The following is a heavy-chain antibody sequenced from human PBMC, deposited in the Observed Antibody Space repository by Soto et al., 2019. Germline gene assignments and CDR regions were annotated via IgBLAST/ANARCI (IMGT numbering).Heavy chain of an antibody. CDR3: ATHPPYGPLDH. CDR1: GGSISTYY. J-gene: IGHJ4*02. Sequence: SETLSLTCTVSGGSISTYYWNWMRQPPGKGLEWIANIYYSENTYYKPSLKSRVTISVDTSKNQFSLRLTSVTAADTAVYYCATHPPYGPLDHWGQGTLVTVSS. D-gene: IGHD4-17*01. V-gene: IGHV4-59*04. CDR2: IYYSENT.